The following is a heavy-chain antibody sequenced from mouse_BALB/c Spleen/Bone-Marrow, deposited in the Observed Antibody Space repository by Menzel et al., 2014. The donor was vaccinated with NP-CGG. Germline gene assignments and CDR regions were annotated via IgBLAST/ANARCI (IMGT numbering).Heavy chain of an antibody. J-gene: IGHJ2*01. CDR1: GFTFSSFG. CDR3: ARLDVGDY. Sequence: EVQGVESGGGLVQPGGSRKLSCAASGFTFSSFGMHWVRQAPEKGLEWVAYISDGSSTIYYADTVKGRFTIFRDNPKNTLFLQMTSLRSEDTAMYYCARLDVGDYWGQGTTLTVSS. V-gene: IGHV5-17*02. CDR2: ISDGSSTI.